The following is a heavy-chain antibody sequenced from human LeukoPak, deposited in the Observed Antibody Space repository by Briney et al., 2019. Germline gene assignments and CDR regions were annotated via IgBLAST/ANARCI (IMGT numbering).Heavy chain of an antibody. D-gene: IGHD6-13*01. J-gene: IGHJ6*02. CDR3: ARDTATKSPQLVYYYYYGMDV. Sequence: GGSLRLSCAVSGFTFSDHYMDWVRQAPGKGLEWVGRSRNKDHSYTTEYAASVKGRFTISRDDSKNSLYLQMNSLRAEDTAVYYCARDTATKSPQLVYYYYYGMDVWGQGTTVTVSS. CDR1: GFTFSDHY. V-gene: IGHV3-72*01. CDR2: SRNKDHSYTT.